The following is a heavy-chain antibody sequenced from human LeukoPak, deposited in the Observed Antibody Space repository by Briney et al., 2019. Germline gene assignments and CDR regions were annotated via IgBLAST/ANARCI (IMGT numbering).Heavy chain of an antibody. Sequence: SETLSLTCAVYGGSFSGYYWSWIRQPPGKGLEWIGEINHSGSTNYNPPLKSRVTISVDTSKNQFSLKLSSVTAADTAVYYCASSIGPDYDILTGFGYWGQGTLVTVSS. CDR1: GGSFSGYY. D-gene: IGHD3-9*01. J-gene: IGHJ4*02. V-gene: IGHV4-34*01. CDR2: INHSGST. CDR3: ASSIGPDYDILTGFGY.